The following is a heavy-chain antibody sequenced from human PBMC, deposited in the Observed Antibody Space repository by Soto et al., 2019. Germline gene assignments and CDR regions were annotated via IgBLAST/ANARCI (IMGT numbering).Heavy chain of an antibody. J-gene: IGHJ6*02. CDR2: IYHSGNT. Sequence: SETLSLTCAVSGASISSGDYSWTWIRQPPGRGLEWIGYIYHSGNTYYNPSLKSRVTISVVRSKNQFFLDLNYVTAADTAVYYCARGWWEREGYVMDVWGRGTTVTVSS. CDR3: ARGWWEREGYVMDV. D-gene: IGHD1-26*01. V-gene: IGHV4-30-2*01. CDR1: GASISSGDYS.